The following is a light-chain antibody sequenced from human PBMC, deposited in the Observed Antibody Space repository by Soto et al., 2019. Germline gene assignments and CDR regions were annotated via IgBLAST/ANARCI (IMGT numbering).Light chain of an antibody. CDR2: GAS. V-gene: IGKV3-15*01. CDR3: QQYNNWPPA. J-gene: IGKJ1*01. Sequence: TVMTQSPDTLSVSPGERVTLSCRASQSVNPNLAWYQQKPGQGPRLLVHGASTRATGIPARFSGSGSGTEFARTISSLQSEDFAVYHCQQYNNWPPAFGQGTKVEMK. CDR1: QSVNPN.